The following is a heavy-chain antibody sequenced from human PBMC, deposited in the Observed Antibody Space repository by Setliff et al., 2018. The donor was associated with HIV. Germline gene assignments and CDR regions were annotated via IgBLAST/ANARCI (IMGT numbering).Heavy chain of an antibody. CDR1: GFTFDDYG. V-gene: IGHV3-20*04. D-gene: IGHD3-22*01. Sequence: GGSLRLSCAVSGFTFDDYGMSWVRQAPGKGLEWVSGINWNGGSTGYADSVKGRFTISRDNAKNSLYLQMNSLRAEDTAVYYCAREGHYFDSSGPNIDYWGQGTLVTVSS. J-gene: IGHJ4*02. CDR2: INWNGGST. CDR3: AREGHYFDSSGPNIDY.